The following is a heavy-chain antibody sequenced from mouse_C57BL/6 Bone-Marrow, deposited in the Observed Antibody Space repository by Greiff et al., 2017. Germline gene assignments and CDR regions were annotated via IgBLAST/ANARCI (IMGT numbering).Heavy chain of an antibody. J-gene: IGHJ2*01. CDR2: MYPGDGDT. CDR1: GYAFSSSW. Sequence: VQLQQSVPALVKPGASVKISCKASGYAFSSSWRNWVKQRPGKGLEWIGRMYPGDGDTNYNGKFKGKATLTADKSSSTAYMQLSSLTSEDSAVYFCGKRAGCWGQGTTRTVYS. D-gene: IGHD1-2*01. CDR3: GKRAGC. V-gene: IGHV1-82*01.